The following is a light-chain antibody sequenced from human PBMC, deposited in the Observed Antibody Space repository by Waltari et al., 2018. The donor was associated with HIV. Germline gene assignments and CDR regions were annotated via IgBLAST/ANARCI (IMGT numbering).Light chain of an antibody. CDR3: QQYGSSPLT. CDR2: GAS. V-gene: IGKV3-20*01. Sequence: EIVLTQSPGTLSLSPGERATLSCRASQSVSSSYLAWYQQRPGQDPRLLMYGASSRATGIPDRFSGSGSGTDFTLTISRLEPEDFAVYYCQQYGSSPLTFGGGTKVEIK. J-gene: IGKJ4*01. CDR1: QSVSSSY.